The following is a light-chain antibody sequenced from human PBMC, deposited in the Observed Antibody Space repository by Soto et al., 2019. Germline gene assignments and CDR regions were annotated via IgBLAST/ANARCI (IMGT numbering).Light chain of an antibody. Sequence: QSALTQPASVSGSPGQSITISCTGTSSDIGRYNLVSWYQQYPGKPPKLMIYEATKRPSGVSNRFSGSKSGNTASLTISGLQAEDEADYYCSLYASTNTFMFGGGTKVTVL. CDR2: EAT. V-gene: IGLV2-23*02. J-gene: IGLJ3*02. CDR3: SLYASTNTFM. CDR1: SSDIGRYNL.